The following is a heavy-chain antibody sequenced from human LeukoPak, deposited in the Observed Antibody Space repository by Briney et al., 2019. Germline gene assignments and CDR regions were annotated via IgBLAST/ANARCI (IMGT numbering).Heavy chain of an antibody. D-gene: IGHD5-18*01. J-gene: IGHJ4*02. CDR3: ARVVSQLWLQID. CDR1: GGSISSGSYY. CDR2: IYTSGST. Sequence: PSETLSLTCTVSGGSISSGSYYWSWIRQPAGKGLERIGRIYTSGSTNYNPSLKSRVTISVGTSKNQFSLKLSSVTAADTAVYYCARVVSQLWLQIDWGQGTLVTVSS. V-gene: IGHV4-61*02.